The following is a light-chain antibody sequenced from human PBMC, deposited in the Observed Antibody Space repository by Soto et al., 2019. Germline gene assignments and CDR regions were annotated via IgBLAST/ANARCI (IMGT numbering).Light chain of an antibody. V-gene: IGKV1-5*03. CDR3: QQYNTYPLT. CDR1: QSISPW. Sequence: DIQITQSPSTLSASVGDSVTITCRASQSISPWLAWYQQKPGKAPTLLIYKASSLEGGVPSRFSGSGSGTDFNITIRSLQPDDFATYYCQQYNTYPLTFGGGTKV. CDR2: KAS. J-gene: IGKJ4*01.